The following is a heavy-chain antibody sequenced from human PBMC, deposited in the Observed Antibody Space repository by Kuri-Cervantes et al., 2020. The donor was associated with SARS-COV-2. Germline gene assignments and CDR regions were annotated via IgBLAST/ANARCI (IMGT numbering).Heavy chain of an antibody. Sequence: GSLRLSCTVSGGSISSSSYYWGWIRQPPGKGLEWIGSIYYSGSTYYNPSLKSRVTISVDTSKNQFSLQLNSVTPEETAVYYCARARGMMTIGGVNVSPFDIWGQGTMVTVSS. CDR1: GGSISSSSYY. D-gene: IGHD3-16*02. J-gene: IGHJ3*02. CDR3: ARARGMMTIGGVNVSPFDI. V-gene: IGHV4-39*01. CDR2: IYYSGST.